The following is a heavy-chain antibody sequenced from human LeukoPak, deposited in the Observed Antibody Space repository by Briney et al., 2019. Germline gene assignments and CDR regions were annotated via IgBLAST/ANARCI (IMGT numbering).Heavy chain of an antibody. CDR1: GFTFRSYW. CDR3: ARRGQNYYGSGRPNWFDP. J-gene: IGHJ5*02. V-gene: IGHV3-7*01. CDR2: IKQDGSEK. D-gene: IGHD3-10*01. Sequence: PGGSLRLSCAASGFTFRSYWMSWVRQAPGKGLGWVANIKQDGSEKYYVDSVKGRFTISRDNAKNSLYLQMNSLRAEDTAVYYCARRGQNYYGSGRPNWFDPWGQGTLVTVSS.